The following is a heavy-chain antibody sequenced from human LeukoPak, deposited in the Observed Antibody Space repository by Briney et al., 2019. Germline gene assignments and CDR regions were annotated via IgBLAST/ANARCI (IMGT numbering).Heavy chain of an antibody. CDR2: IYPGDSDT. CDR3: ARRPQAYYYGMDV. V-gene: IGHV5-51*01. J-gene: IGHJ6*02. Sequence: GESLKISCKGSGYSFTSYWIGWVRQLPGKGLEWMGIIYPGDSDTRYSPSFQGQVTISADKSISTAYLQWSSLKASDTAMYYCARRPQAYYYGMDVWGQGTTVTVSS. CDR1: GYSFTSYW.